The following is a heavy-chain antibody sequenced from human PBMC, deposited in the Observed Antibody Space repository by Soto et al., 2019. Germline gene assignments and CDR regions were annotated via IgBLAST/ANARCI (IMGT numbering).Heavy chain of an antibody. V-gene: IGHV1-46*01. J-gene: IGHJ4*02. CDR3: ARDLLRGLN. CDR1: GYTFTSYY. CDR2: INPNGGST. D-gene: IGHD4-17*01. Sequence: QVQLVQSGAEVKPPGASVKLSCKTSGYTFTSYYIHWVRQAPGQGLEWMGIINPNGGSTNYAQNLQGRFTMTSDTTPSTVYMELSSLRSDDTAVHSCARDLLRGLNWGQGTLVTVSS.